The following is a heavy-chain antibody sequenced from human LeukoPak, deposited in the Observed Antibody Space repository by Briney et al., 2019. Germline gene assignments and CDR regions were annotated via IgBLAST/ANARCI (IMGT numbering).Heavy chain of an antibody. CDR1: GFTFSSYG. CDR2: IRYDGSNK. J-gene: IGHJ4*02. D-gene: IGHD2-2*01. Sequence: GGSLRLSCAASGFTFSSYGMHWVRQAPGEGLEWVAFIRYDGSNKYYADSVKGRFTISRDNYKNTLYLQMNSLRAEDTAVYYCAKDRGGCSSTSCYPKVSTFGGQGTLVTVSS. CDR3: AKDRGGCSSTSCYPKVSTF. V-gene: IGHV3-30*02.